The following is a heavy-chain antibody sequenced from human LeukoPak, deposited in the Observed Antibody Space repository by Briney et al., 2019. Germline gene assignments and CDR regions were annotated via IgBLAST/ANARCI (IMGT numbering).Heavy chain of an antibody. V-gene: IGHV3-43D*03. J-gene: IGHJ6*03. CDR1: GFTFSSYW. CDR2: ISWDGGST. CDR3: AKDMFVVVPAAMGAYYYYYYMDV. Sequence: GGSLRLSCAASGFTFSSYWMSWVRQAPGKGLEWVSLISWDGGSTYYADSVKGRFTISRDNSKNSLYLQMNSLRAEDTALYYCAKDMFVVVPAAMGAYYYYYYMDVWGKGTTVTVSS. D-gene: IGHD2-2*01.